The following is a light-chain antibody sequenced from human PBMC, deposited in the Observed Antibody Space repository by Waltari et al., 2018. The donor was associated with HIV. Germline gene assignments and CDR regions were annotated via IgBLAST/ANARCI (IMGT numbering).Light chain of an antibody. J-gene: IGLJ3*02. CDR2: GNN. CDR1: SANIGSNT. V-gene: IGLV1-44*01. Sequence: QSVLTQPPSTSGTAGQRVTISCSGSSANIGSNTVNWSQHLPGTAPKLLIYGNNQRPSGVPDRFSGSKSGTSASLAISGLQSEDEADYYCAAWDDSLNGLWVFGGGTKLTVL. CDR3: AAWDDSLNGLWV.